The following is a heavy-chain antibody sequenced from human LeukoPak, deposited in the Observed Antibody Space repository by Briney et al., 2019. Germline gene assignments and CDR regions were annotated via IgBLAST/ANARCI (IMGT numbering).Heavy chain of an antibody. V-gene: IGHV4-34*01. Sequence: SETLSLTCTVSGGSISGHYWSWIRQPPGKGLEWIGEINHSGSTNYNPSLKSRVTISVDTSKNQFSLKLSSVTAVDTAVYYCARGERGYSYGSNYWGQGALVTVSS. CDR2: INHSGST. J-gene: IGHJ4*02. CDR1: GGSISGHY. CDR3: ARGERGYSYGSNY. D-gene: IGHD5-18*01.